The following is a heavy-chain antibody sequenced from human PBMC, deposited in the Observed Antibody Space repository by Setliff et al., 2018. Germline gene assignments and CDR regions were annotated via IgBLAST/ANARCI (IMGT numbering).Heavy chain of an antibody. D-gene: IGHD2-21*02. Sequence: LSLTCTVSGYSISSGYIWGWIRQPPGKGLEWVGNIGHTGSINYNPSLKSRLTISRDTSKNQVSLKLNSATATDAAVYYCARDLGHGGDSDYWGQGILVTVSS. CDR2: IGHTGSI. J-gene: IGHJ4*02. CDR3: ARDLGHGGDSDY. CDR1: GYSISSGYI. V-gene: IGHV4-38-2*02.